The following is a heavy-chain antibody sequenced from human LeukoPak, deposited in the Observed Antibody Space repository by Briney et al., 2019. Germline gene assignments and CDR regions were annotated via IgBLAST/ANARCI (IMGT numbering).Heavy chain of an antibody. CDR1: GGSFSGYY. CDR3: ARGVGSSGTYEYYFDY. CDR2: INHSGST. V-gene: IGHV4-34*01. D-gene: IGHD3-22*01. Sequence: SESLSLTCAVYGGSFSGYYWSWIRQPPGKGLEWIGEINHSGSTNYNPSLKSRVTISVDTSKKQFSLKLSSVTVADTAVYYCARGVGSSGTYEYYFDYWGQGTLVTVSS. J-gene: IGHJ4*02.